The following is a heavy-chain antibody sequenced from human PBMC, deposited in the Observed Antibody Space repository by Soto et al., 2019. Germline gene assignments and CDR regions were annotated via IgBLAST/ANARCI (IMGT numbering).Heavy chain of an antibody. Sequence: QVQLVQSGDEVKKPGASVKVSCKASGYTFITYDINWVRQATGQGLEWVGWVNPDSGKTDYARKIQGRVTMTRNTSISTVYMELSVLRSEDTAVYYFARGNWFDPLGQGTLVTVSS. CDR3: ARGNWFDP. J-gene: IGHJ5*02. CDR2: VNPDSGKT. V-gene: IGHV1-8*01. CDR1: GYTFITYD.